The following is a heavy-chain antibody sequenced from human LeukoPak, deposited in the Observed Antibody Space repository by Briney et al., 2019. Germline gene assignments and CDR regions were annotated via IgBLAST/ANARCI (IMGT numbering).Heavy chain of an antibody. V-gene: IGHV4-59*01. Sequence: SETLSLTCTVSGDSISSYYWSWIRQPPGKGLEWIGYIYDSGKTNYNASLIGRVTISVDTSKNQFSLKLTSVTPADTAVYYCARGGGTLDYWGQGTLVTVSS. D-gene: IGHD3-16*01. CDR1: GDSISSYY. J-gene: IGHJ4*02. CDR2: IYDSGKT. CDR3: ARGGGTLDY.